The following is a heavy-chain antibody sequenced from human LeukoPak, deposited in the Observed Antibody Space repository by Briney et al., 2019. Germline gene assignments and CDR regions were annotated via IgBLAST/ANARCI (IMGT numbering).Heavy chain of an antibody. Sequence: ASVKVSCKASGYTFTGYYMHWVRQAPGQGLEWMGWINPNSGGTKYAQKFQGRVTMTRHTSISTAYMELRRLRSDETAVYYCARERQWLVRGGFDYWGQGTLVTVSS. J-gene: IGHJ4*02. D-gene: IGHD6-19*01. CDR2: INPNSGGT. V-gene: IGHV1-2*02. CDR1: GYTFTGYY. CDR3: ARERQWLVRGGFDY.